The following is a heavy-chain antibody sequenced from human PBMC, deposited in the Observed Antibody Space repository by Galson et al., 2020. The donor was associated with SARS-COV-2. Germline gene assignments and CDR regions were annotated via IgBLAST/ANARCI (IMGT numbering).Heavy chain of an antibody. CDR1: GMTFDYYG. CDR2: ISTGSSSL. V-gene: IGHV3-21*06. D-gene: IGHD1-26*01. CDR3: AREGSGSTYYIDQ. Sequence: GESLKISCVASGMTFDYYGMNWVRQAPGKGLEWVSSISTGSSSLYYADSMKGRFTISRDNAKNSLYLQMNSLRVEDTAVYYCAREGSGSTYYIDQWGQGTLVTVSS. J-gene: IGHJ4*02.